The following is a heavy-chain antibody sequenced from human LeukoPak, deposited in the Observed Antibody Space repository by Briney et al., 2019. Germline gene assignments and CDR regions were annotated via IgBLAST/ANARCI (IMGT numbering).Heavy chain of an antibody. V-gene: IGHV1-69*13. D-gene: IGHD5-18*01. J-gene: IGHJ4*02. Sequence: SVKVSCKASGGTFTSYAISWVRQAPGQGLEWMGGIIPIFGTANYAQKFQGRVTITADESTSTAYMELSSLRSEDTAVYYCARGGIQLWSFDYWGQGTLVTVSS. CDR2: IIPIFGTA. CDR3: ARGGIQLWSFDY. CDR1: GGTFTSYA.